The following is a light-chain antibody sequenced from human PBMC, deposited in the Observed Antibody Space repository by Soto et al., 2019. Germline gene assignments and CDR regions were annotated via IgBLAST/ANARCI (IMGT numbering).Light chain of an antibody. CDR3: QQSYRTPT. CDR2: TAS. J-gene: IGKJ5*01. CDR1: QTISRN. V-gene: IGKV1-39*01. Sequence: DIQMTQSPSSLSASVGDRFTITFRASQTISRNLNWHQQKPGKAPKLLIYTASSLQSGVPSRFSGSGSGTDYTLTISSLQPEDFATYYCQQSYRTPTFGQGTRLEIK.